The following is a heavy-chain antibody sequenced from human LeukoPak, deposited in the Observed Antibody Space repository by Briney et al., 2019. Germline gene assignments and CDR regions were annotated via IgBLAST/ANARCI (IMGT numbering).Heavy chain of an antibody. V-gene: IGHV1-2*02. CDR1: GSTFTGYY. Sequence: ASVKVSCKASGSTFTGYYVHWVRQAPGQGLEWMGWINPNSGGTNYAQKFQGRVTMTRDTSISTAYMELSRLRSDDTAVYYCAREGWFGYNWFDPWGQGTLVTVSS. CDR3: AREGWFGYNWFDP. D-gene: IGHD3-10*01. J-gene: IGHJ5*02. CDR2: INPNSGGT.